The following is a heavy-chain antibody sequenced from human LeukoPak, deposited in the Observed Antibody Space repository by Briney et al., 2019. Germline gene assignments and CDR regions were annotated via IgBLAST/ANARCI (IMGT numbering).Heavy chain of an antibody. Sequence: PGGSLRLSCAASGFTFSSYSMNWVRQAPGKGLEWVSSISSSSSYIYYADSVKGRFTISRDNAKNSLYLQMNSLRAEDTAVYYCARDSRVGSGSYYIDALDIWGQGTMVTVSS. CDR2: ISSSSSYI. CDR1: GFTFSSYS. J-gene: IGHJ3*02. V-gene: IGHV3-21*01. CDR3: ARDSRVGSGSYYIDALDI. D-gene: IGHD3-10*01.